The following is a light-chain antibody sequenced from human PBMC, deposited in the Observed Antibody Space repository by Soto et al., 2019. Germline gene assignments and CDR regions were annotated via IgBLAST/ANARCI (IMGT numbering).Light chain of an antibody. J-gene: IGLJ1*01. CDR1: NSDVGSYNL. V-gene: IGLV2-23*02. CDR3: CSYAGSRTFAYV. Sequence: QSVLTQPASVSGSPGQSITISCTGTNSDVGSYNLVSWYQQHPGKAPKLMIYEDSKRPSGVSNRFSGSKSGNTASLTISGLQAEDEADYYCCSYAGSRTFAYVFGTGTKVTVL. CDR2: EDS.